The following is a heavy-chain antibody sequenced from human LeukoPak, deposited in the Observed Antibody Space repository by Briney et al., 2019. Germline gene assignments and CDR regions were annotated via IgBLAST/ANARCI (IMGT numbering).Heavy chain of an antibody. CDR2: ISYDGSNK. V-gene: IGHV3-30*04. D-gene: IGHD2/OR15-2a*01. Sequence: PGGSLRLSCAASGFTFSSYAMHWVRQAPGKGLEWVAVISYDGSNKYYADSVKGRFTISRDNSKNTLYLQMNSLRAEDTAVYYCARGQNIYSKLRPHDAFDIWGQGTMVTVSS. J-gene: IGHJ3*02. CDR3: ARGQNIYSKLRPHDAFDI. CDR1: GFTFSSYA.